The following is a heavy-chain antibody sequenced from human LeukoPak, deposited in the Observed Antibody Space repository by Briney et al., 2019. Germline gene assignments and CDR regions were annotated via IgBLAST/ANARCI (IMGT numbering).Heavy chain of an antibody. CDR3: ARVRNYGWSAFDI. V-gene: IGHV3-74*01. D-gene: IGHD3-10*01. Sequence: PGGSLRLSCAASGFTSSTYWMHWVRQAPGKGLVWVSRINSGGSTTDYADSVKGRFTISRDNAKNTLYLQMNSLRAEDTAVYYCARVRNYGWSAFDIWGQGTMVTVSS. CDR1: GFTSSTYW. CDR2: INSGGSTT. J-gene: IGHJ3*02.